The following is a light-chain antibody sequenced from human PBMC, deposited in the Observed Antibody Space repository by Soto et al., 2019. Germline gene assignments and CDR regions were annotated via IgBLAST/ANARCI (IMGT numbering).Light chain of an antibody. V-gene: IGKV3-20*01. CDR2: GAS. CDR1: QSVSSSN. Sequence: EIVLTQSPGTLSLSPGERATLSYRASQSVSSSNLAWYQQKPGQAPRLLIYGASSRATGIPDRFSGSGSGTDFTLTISRLEPEDFAVYYCQQYGTSFGPGTKVDIK. J-gene: IGKJ3*01. CDR3: QQYGTS.